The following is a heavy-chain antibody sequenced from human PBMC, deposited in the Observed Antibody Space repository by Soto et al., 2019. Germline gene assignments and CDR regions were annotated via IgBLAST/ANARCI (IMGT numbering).Heavy chain of an antibody. J-gene: IGHJ5*02. CDR1: GFSLSTNGVG. CDR2: IYCDDDK. CDR3: ARWVSYRWFDP. V-gene: IGHV2-5*02. Sequence: SGPTLVNPTETLTLTCTFSGFSLSTNGVGVGWIRQPPGKALEWLALIYCDDDKRYSPSLTSRLTITKDTSKNRVVLTMTNVDPVDTATYYCARWVSYRWFDPWGQGVLVTVSS. D-gene: IGHD3-16*02.